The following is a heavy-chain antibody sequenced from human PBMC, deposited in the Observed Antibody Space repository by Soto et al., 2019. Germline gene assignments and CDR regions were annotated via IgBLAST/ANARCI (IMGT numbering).Heavy chain of an antibody. D-gene: IGHD3-3*01. CDR1: GYTFTSYD. CDR3: ARTSGKWLLSRGYYYYMDV. J-gene: IGHJ6*03. Sequence: ASVKVSCKASGYTFTSYDISWVRQATGQGLEWMGWMNPNSGNTGYAQKFQGRVTMTRNTSISTAYMELSSLRSEDTAVYYCARTSGKWLLSRGYYYYMDVWGKGTTVTVS. CDR2: MNPNSGNT. V-gene: IGHV1-8*01.